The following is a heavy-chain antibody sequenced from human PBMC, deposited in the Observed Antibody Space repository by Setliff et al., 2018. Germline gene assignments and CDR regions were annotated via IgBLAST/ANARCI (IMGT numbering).Heavy chain of an antibody. CDR1: GFTFVNYW. D-gene: IGHD3-16*01. CDR3: ARGARGGPDAFDI. CDR2: IKEDGSEK. Sequence: GGSLRLSCAASGFTFVNYWMHWVRQAPGKGLEWVANIKEDGSEKYYADSVKGRFTISRDNAKNSLYLQMNSLRAEDTAVYYCARGARGGPDAFDIWGQGTMVTVSS. J-gene: IGHJ3*02. V-gene: IGHV3-7*03.